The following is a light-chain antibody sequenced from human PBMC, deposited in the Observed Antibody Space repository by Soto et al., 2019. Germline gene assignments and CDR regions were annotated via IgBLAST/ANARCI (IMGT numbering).Light chain of an antibody. V-gene: IGKV1-9*01. CDR3: QQVDGYPHT. Sequence: DIQLTQSPSFLSASVGDRVTITCRASQFISSHLAWYQQKPEKAPKLLIYAASTLQSGVPSRFSGSGSGTEFSLTISSLQPEDFAVYYCQQVDGYPHTFGQGTQLEIK. CDR2: AAS. J-gene: IGKJ2*01. CDR1: QFISSH.